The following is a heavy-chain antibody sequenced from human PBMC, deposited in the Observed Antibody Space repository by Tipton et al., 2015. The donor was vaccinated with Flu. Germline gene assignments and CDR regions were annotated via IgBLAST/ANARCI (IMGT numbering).Heavy chain of an antibody. D-gene: IGHD3-10*02. CDR1: GGSIRSGNHY. CDR3: ARMLGHIAEPAYDAFDT. CDR2: IYPGGST. J-gene: IGHJ3*02. Sequence: LRLSCTVSGGSIRSGNHYWSWIRLPAGKAMEWIARIYPGGSTNFNPSLGSRVTRAVDPSQDQLFLELTSVTAADTAVYYCARMLGHIAEPAYDAFDTWGQGTLVTVSS. V-gene: IGHV4-61*02.